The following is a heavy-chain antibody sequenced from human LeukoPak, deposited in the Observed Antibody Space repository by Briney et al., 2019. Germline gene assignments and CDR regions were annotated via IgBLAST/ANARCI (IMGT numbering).Heavy chain of an antibody. CDR3: AREGGGGGYYSDSYGHPHFDC. V-gene: IGHV3-7*01. CDR2: MKPDGSEE. J-gene: IGHJ4*02. Sequence: GGSLRLSCAASGFTFSNYWMTWVRQAPGKGLEWVANMKPDGSEEYYVDSVRGRFTVSRDNARNSLYLQMDSLRAEDTVVYYCAREGGGGGYYSDSYGHPHFDCWGPGTLVTVSS. D-gene: IGHD3-22*01. CDR1: GFTFSNYW.